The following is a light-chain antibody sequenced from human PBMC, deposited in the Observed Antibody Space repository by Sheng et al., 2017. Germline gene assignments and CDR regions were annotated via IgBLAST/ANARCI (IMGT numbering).Light chain of an antibody. Sequence: ELVLTQSPATLSLSPGERATLSCRASQSIGRYLAWYQQKPGQAPRLLISNASYRATAIPDRFAGGGSGTVFTLTISRLEPEDSAVYYCQQYGSSPRTFGQGTKLEVK. CDR1: QSIGRY. CDR3: QQYGSSPRT. J-gene: IGKJ2*01. CDR2: NAS. V-gene: IGKV3-20*01.